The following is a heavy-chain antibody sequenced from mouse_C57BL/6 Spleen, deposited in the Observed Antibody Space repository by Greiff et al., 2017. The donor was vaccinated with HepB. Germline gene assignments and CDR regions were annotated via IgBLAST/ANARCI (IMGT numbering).Heavy chain of an antibody. Sequence: QVQLQQSGAELAKPGASVKLSCKASGYTFTSYWMHWVKQGPGQGLEWIGYINPSSGYTKYNQKFKDKATLTADKSSSTAYMQLSSLTYEDSAVYYCATIYYGNYVPYAMDYWGQGTSVTVSS. J-gene: IGHJ4*01. CDR2: INPSSGYT. D-gene: IGHD2-1*01. CDR3: ATIYYGNYVPYAMDY. V-gene: IGHV1-7*01. CDR1: GYTFTSYW.